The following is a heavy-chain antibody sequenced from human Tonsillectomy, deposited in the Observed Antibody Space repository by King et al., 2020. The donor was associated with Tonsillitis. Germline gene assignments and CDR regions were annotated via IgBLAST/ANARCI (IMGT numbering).Heavy chain of an antibody. CDR2: IYPGDSAS. CDR3: TRRDRFLEWRGFDF. J-gene: IGHJ4*02. Sequence: QLVQCGAEMKKPGESLKIFCKGSGYNFTNYWIAWVRQMPGKGLEWMGIIYPGDSASRYSPSFEGQVTISVDKSINTAYLQWSSLKASDTAMYYCTRRDRFLEWRGFDFWGQGTLVTVSS. D-gene: IGHD3-3*01. V-gene: IGHV5-51*01. CDR1: GYNFTNYW.